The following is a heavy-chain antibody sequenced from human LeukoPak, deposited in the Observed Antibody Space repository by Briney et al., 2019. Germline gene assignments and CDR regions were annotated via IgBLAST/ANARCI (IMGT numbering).Heavy chain of an antibody. CDR2: ISYDGSNE. J-gene: IGHJ4*02. CDR3: ARDPRTYYYDSSGSPALDY. D-gene: IGHD3-22*01. Sequence: GGSLRLSCAASGFTFSSYGMHWVRQAPGKGLEWVAVISYDGSNEYYADSVKGRFTISRDNSKNTLYLQMNSLRAADTAVYYCARDPRTYYYDSSGSPALDYWGQGTLVTVSS. CDR1: GFTFSSYG. V-gene: IGHV3-30*03.